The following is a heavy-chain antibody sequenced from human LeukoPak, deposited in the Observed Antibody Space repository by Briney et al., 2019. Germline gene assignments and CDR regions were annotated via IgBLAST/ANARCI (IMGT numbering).Heavy chain of an antibody. J-gene: IGHJ3*02. CDR1: GGTFSSYA. V-gene: IGHV1-69*05. D-gene: IGHD1-26*01. CDR2: SIPIFGTA. Sequence: SVKVSCKASGGTFSSYAISWVRQAPGQGLEWMGRSIPIFGTANYAQKFQGRVTITTDESTSTAYMELSSLRSEDTAVYYCARSVGATANDAFDIWGQGTMVTVSS. CDR3: ARSVGATANDAFDI.